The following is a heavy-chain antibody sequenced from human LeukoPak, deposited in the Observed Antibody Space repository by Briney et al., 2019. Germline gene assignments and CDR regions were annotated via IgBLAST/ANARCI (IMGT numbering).Heavy chain of an antibody. V-gene: IGHV3-11*01. J-gene: IGHJ5*02. CDR1: GFTFSDYY. Sequence: GGSLRLSCAASGFTFSDYYMSWIRQAPGKGLEWVSYISSSGNTIYYADSVKGRFTISRDNAKNSLYLQMYSLRAEDTAVYYCARRGVQLQRISWFDPWGQGTLVTVSS. CDR2: ISSSGNTI. CDR3: ARRGVQLQRISWFDP. D-gene: IGHD1-1*01.